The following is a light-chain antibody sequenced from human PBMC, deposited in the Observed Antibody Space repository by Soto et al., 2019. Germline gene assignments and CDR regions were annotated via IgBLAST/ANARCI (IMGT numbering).Light chain of an antibody. J-gene: IGLJ2*01. CDR1: TGDVTSGHY. V-gene: IGLV7-46*01. CDR3: LLSYSGAHVV. Sequence: QAVVTQVPSLNVSPGGTVTLTCGSSTGDVTSGHYPYWFQQKPGQAPRTLIYDTSNKHSWTPARFSGSLLGGKAALTLSGAQPEDEAEYYCLLSYSGAHVVFGGGTKLTVL. CDR2: DTS.